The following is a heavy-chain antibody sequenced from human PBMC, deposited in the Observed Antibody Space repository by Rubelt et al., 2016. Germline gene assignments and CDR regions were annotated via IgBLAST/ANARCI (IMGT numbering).Heavy chain of an antibody. D-gene: IGHD6-13*01. Sequence: VQLVESGGGLVQPGGSLRLSCAASGFTFSSYGMHWVRQAPGKGLEWVAVIWYVGSNKNYADSVEGRFTISRDNSKNTLYLQMNSLRAEDTAVYYCAREIAAAGNWFDPWGQGTLVTVSS. CDR2: IWYVGSNK. CDR1: GFTFSSYG. V-gene: IGHV3-33*01. J-gene: IGHJ5*02. CDR3: AREIAAAGNWFDP.